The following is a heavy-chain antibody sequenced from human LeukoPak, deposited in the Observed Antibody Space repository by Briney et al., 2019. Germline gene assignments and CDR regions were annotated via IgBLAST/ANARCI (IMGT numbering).Heavy chain of an antibody. J-gene: IGHJ5*02. CDR1: GGTFSSYA. CDR2: IIPIFGTA. Sequence: SVKVSCKASGGTFSSYAISWVRQAPGQGLEWMGGIIPIFGTANYAQKFQGRVTITADESTSTAYMELSSLRSEDTAVYYCAGGGTSRNWFDPWGQGTLVTVSS. D-gene: IGHD2-8*01. V-gene: IGHV1-69*13. CDR3: AGGGTSRNWFDP.